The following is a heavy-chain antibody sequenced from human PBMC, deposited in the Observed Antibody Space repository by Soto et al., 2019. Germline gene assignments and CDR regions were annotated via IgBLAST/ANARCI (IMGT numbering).Heavy chain of an antibody. Sequence: ASVKVSCKASGYTFTSYYMHWVRQAPGQGLEWMGIINPSGGSTSYAQKFQGRVTMTRDTSTSTVYMELSSLRSEDTAVYYCARGGELRARDYYYYGMDVWGQGTTVTVSS. V-gene: IGHV1-46*01. CDR2: INPSGGST. J-gene: IGHJ6*02. CDR3: ARGGELRARDYYYYGMDV. D-gene: IGHD1-26*01. CDR1: GYTFTSYY.